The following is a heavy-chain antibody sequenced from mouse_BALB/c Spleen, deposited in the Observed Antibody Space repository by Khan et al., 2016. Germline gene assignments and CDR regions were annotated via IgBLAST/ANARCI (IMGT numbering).Heavy chain of an antibody. CDR2: MNPDSSTI. J-gene: IGHJ1*01. Sequence: EVKLLESGGGLVQPGGSLKLSCAASGCDVSRDWMSLVRQAPGKGLEWIGEMNPDSSTINYTPSLKDKFIISRDNDKNTLYLQKSKVRSEDTALSYCASTFWYFDVWGAVTTVTVSS. CDR1: GCDVSRDW. V-gene: IGHV4-1*02. CDR3: ASTFWYFDV.